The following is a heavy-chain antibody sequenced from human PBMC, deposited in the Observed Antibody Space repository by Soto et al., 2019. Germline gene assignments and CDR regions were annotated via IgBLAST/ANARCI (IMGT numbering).Heavy chain of an antibody. V-gene: IGHV3-21*01. CDR2: ISSSSSYI. Sequence: PGGSLRLSCAASGFTFSSYSMNWVRQAPGKGLEWVSSISSSSSYIYYADSVKGRFTISRDNAKNSLYLQMNSLRAEDTAVYYCARVRNWNYGYDYWGQGTLVTVSS. J-gene: IGHJ4*02. CDR3: ARVRNWNYGYDY. CDR1: GFTFSSYS. D-gene: IGHD1-7*01.